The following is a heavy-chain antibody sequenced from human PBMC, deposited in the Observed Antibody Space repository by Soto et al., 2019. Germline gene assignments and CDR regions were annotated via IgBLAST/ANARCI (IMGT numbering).Heavy chain of an antibody. J-gene: IGHJ4*02. D-gene: IGHD1-26*01. CDR1: GFTFSSYG. V-gene: IGHV3-33*01. CDR3: ARADTSGSWLDY. Sequence: QVQLVESGGGVVQPGRSLRLSCAASGFTFSSYGMHWVRQAPGKGLEWVAVIWYDGSNKYYADSVKGRFTISRDNSKNTLYLQMNSLRAEDTAVYYCARADTSGSWLDYWGQGTLVTVSS. CDR2: IWYDGSNK.